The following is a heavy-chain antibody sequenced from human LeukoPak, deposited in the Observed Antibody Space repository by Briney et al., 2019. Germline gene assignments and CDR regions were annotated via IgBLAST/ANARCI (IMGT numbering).Heavy chain of an antibody. Sequence: GGSLRLSCAASGFTVSSNYMSWVRQAPGEGLEWVSVIYSGGSTYYADSVKGRFSISRDKSKNTVYFQMNSLRAEDTAIYFCARDLREHGVFDIWGQGTMVTVSS. V-gene: IGHV3-53*01. D-gene: IGHD1-26*01. J-gene: IGHJ3*02. CDR3: ARDLREHGVFDI. CDR1: GFTVSSNY. CDR2: IYSGGST.